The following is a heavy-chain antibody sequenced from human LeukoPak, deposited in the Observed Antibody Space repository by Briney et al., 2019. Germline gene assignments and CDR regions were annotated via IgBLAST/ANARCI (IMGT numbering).Heavy chain of an antibody. D-gene: IGHD3-9*01. V-gene: IGHV3-48*03. CDR1: GFTFSSYE. J-gene: IGHJ4*02. Sequence: GGSLRLSCAASGFTFSSYEMNWVRQAPGKGLEWVSYISSSGSTIYYADSVKGRFIISRDNAKNSLYLQMNSLRAEDTAVYYCARGSPVLRYFDWLLSNSFDYWGQGTLVTVSS. CDR3: ARGSPVLRYFDWLLSNSFDY. CDR2: ISSSGSTI.